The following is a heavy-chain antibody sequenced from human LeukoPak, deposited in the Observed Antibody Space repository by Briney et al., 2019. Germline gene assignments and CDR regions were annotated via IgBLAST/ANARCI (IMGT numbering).Heavy chain of an antibody. V-gene: IGHV4-30-4*08. J-gene: IGHJ5*02. CDR2: IYYSGST. CDR3: ARNSGQLGSWFDP. Sequence: SETLSLTCTVSGGSISSGDYYWSWIRQPPGKGLEWIGYIYYSGSTYYNPSLKSRVTMSVDTSKNQFSLKLSSVTAADTAVYYCARNSGQLGSWFDPWGQGTLVTVSS. D-gene: IGHD6-6*01. CDR1: GGSISSGDYY.